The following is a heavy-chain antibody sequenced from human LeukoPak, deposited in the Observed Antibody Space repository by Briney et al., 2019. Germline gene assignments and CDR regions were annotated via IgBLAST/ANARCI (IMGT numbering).Heavy chain of an antibody. J-gene: IGHJ1*01. D-gene: IGHD1-26*01. CDR3: ANIWELLSSIQH. CDR2: IIPILGIA. V-gene: IGHV1-69*02. CDR1: GGTFSSYT. Sequence: GASVKVSCKASGGTFSSYTISWVRQAPGQGLEWMGRIIPILGIANYAQKFQGRVTITADKSTSTAYMELSSLRSEDTAVYYCANIWELLSSIQHWGQGTLVTVSS.